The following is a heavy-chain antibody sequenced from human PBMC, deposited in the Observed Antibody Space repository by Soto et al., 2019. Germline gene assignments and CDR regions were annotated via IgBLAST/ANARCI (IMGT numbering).Heavy chain of an antibody. V-gene: IGHV3-21*01. CDR2: ISSSSSYI. Sequence: GGSMRLSFSASVFTFSSYSMNWVRQAPGKGLEWVSSISSSSSYIYYADSVKGRFTISRDNAKNPLYLQMNSLRAEDTDVYYCARDPAHYMDVWGKGTTVTVSS. J-gene: IGHJ6*03. CDR1: VFTFSSYS. CDR3: ARDPAHYMDV.